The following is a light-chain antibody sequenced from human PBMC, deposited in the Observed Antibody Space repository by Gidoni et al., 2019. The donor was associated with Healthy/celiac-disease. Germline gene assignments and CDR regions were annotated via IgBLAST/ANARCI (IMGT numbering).Light chain of an antibody. CDR2: WAS. J-gene: IGKJ2*01. CDR3: QQYYSTPYT. Sequence: TVMTQSPDPPAAPLGERATINCKSSQSVLYSSNNKNYLAWYQQKPGQPPKLLIDWASTRESGVPDRFSGSGSGTDFTLTISSLQAEDVAVYYCQQYYSTPYTFGQGTKLEIK. CDR1: QSVLYSSNNKNY. V-gene: IGKV4-1*01.